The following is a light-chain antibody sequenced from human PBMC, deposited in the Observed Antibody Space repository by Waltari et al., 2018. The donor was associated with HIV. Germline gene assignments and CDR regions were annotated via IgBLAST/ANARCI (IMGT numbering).Light chain of an antibody. Sequence: DIQMTQSPSSLSASIGDRVTISCRASQDIKYYLAWFQQKPGKAPKSLIYAASSLQTGVPSRFGGSGSGTDYTLNISGLQPDDFGVYYCQHYGTYPITFGQGTRLDIK. J-gene: IGKJ5*01. CDR3: QHYGTYPIT. V-gene: IGKV1-16*01. CDR2: AAS. CDR1: QDIKYY.